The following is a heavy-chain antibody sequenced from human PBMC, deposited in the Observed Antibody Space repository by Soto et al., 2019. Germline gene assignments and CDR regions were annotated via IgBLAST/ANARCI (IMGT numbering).Heavy chain of an antibody. J-gene: IGHJ4*02. CDR2: MSFDGTTK. V-gene: IGHV3-30-3*01. Sequence: QVQLVESGGGVVQPGRSLRLSCAASGFTFSNFAMHWFRQAPGKGLEWVAVMSFDGTTKFYADSVKGRFTVSRANSQTPLYLHVNRLRDEATAVYYCARGCPEGLRITSPFAYWGQGTLITVSS. D-gene: IGHD2-15*01. CDR3: ARGCPEGLRITSPFAY. CDR1: GFTFSNFA.